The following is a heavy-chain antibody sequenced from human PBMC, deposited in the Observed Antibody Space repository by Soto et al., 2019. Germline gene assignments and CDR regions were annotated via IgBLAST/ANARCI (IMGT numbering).Heavy chain of an antibody. CDR2: IKSKTDGGTT. CDR3: TTDPVTMIVVVPSSG. J-gene: IGHJ4*02. V-gene: IGHV3-15*07. CDR1: GFNFIHAW. Sequence: GGSLRLSCAASGFNFIHAWMNWVRQAPGKGLEWVGRIKSKTDGGTTDYAAPVKGRFTISRDDSKNTLYLQMNSLKTEDTAVYYCTTDPVTMIVVVPSSGWGQGTLVTVSS. D-gene: IGHD3-22*01.